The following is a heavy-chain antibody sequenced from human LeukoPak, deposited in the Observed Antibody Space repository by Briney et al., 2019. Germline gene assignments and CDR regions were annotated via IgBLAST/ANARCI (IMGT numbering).Heavy chain of an antibody. CDR3: ARLHYGDYFLHRNRGFDA. CDR1: GGSFSGYY. D-gene: IGHD4-17*01. Sequence: SETLSLTCAVYGGSFSGYYWSWIRQPPGKGLEWIGEINHSGSANYNPSLKSRVTISVDTSKNQCSLKLSSVTAAATAVYYCARLHYGDYFLHRNRGFDAWGQGTLVTVSS. J-gene: IGHJ5*02. CDR2: INHSGSA. V-gene: IGHV4-34*01.